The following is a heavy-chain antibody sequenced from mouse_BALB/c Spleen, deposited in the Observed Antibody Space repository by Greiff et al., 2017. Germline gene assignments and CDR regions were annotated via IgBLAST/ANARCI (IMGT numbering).Heavy chain of an antibody. CDR2: IRNKANGYTT. CDR1: GFTFTDYY. Sequence: EVKVVESGGGLVQPGGSLRLSCATSGFTFTDYYMSWVRQPPGKALEWLGFIRNKANGYTTEYSASVKGRFTISRDNSQSILYLQMNTLRAEDSATYYCARDRDWLGMDYWGQGTSVTVSS. D-gene: IGHD2-2*01. CDR3: ARDRDWLGMDY. J-gene: IGHJ4*01. V-gene: IGHV7-3*02.